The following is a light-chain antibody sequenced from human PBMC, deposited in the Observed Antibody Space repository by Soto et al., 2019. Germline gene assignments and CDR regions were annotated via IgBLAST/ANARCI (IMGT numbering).Light chain of an antibody. V-gene: IGLV2-8*01. CDR1: SSDVGGYNY. J-gene: IGLJ2*01. CDR3: SSYAGSNKMV. Sequence: QSALTQPPSASGSPGQSVTISCTGTSSDVGGYNYVSWYQQHPGKAPKLMIYEVSKRPSGAPDRFSGSKSGNTASLTVSGLQAEDEADYYCSSYAGSNKMVFGGGTKLTVL. CDR2: EVS.